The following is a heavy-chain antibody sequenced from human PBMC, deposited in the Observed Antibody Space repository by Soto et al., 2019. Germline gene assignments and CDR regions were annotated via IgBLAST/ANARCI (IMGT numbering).Heavy chain of an antibody. V-gene: IGHV4-59*01. CDR3: ARGVVGAPGAFDI. Sequence: PSETLSLTCTVSGGSISSYYWSWIRQPPGKGLEWIGYIYYSGSTNYNPSLKSRVTISVDTSENQFSLKLSSVTAADTAVYYCARGVVGAPGAFDIWGQGTMVTVSS. CDR2: IYYSGST. CDR1: GGSISSYY. J-gene: IGHJ3*02. D-gene: IGHD1-26*01.